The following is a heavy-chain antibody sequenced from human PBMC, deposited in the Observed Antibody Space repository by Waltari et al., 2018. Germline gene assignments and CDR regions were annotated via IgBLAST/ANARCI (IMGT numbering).Heavy chain of an antibody. CDR1: GFTLTQSA. CDR2: LSVDGTKK. J-gene: IGHJ4*02. Sequence: QVQLVESGGGVVQPGKSLRLSCEASGFTLTQSAMHWVRQAPGKGVEWWSVLSVDGTKKVYADYVKGRFIISRDNLKSTLYLQMNGLRPDDTAIYYCAKLASSFYDRTFDYWGQGTLVTVSS. D-gene: IGHD3-22*01. V-gene: IGHV3-30*18. CDR3: AKLASSFYDRTFDY.